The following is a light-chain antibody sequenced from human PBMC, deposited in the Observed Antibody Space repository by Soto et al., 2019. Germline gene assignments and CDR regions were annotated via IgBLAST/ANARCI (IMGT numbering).Light chain of an antibody. J-gene: IGKJ5*01. CDR3: QQSYMDPIT. V-gene: IGKV1-39*01. CDR2: DAS. CDR1: QSISTY. Sequence: DIQMTQSPSSLCASVGHRVTLTCRASQSISTYLNWYQKKPGKAPNLLIYDASRLQSGVPSRFSGGGGGTDFTLSISSVQPEDFATYFCQQSYMDPITVGQGTRLDIK.